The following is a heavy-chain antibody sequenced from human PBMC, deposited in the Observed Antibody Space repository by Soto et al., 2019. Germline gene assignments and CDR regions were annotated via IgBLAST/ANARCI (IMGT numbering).Heavy chain of an antibody. D-gene: IGHD6-13*01. CDR1: GYSFTNYW. V-gene: IGHV5-51*01. CDR2: IYPGDSDT. Sequence: RGESLKISCKGSGYSFTNYWIGWVRQMPGKGLEWMGIIYPGDSDTRYSPSFQGQVTISADKSISTAYLQWSSLKASDTAMYYCARQGSRKPTSIAAAGTYYYYYGMDVWGQGTTVTVSS. CDR3: ARQGSRKPTSIAAAGTYYYYYGMDV. J-gene: IGHJ6*02.